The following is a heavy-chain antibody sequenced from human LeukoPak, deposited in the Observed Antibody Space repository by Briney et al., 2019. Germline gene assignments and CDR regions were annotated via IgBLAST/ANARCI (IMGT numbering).Heavy chain of an antibody. V-gene: IGHV1-2*02. J-gene: IGHJ4*02. CDR1: GYTFTGYY. CDR3: ARDRPNYDILTGYYRGDYFDY. CDR2: INSNKGGT. Sequence: ASVKVSCKASGYTFTGYYMHWVRQAPGQGFEWVGWINSNKGGTNYAQKFQGRVTMTRDTSISTAYMELNRLTSDDTAVFYCARDRPNYDILTGYYRGDYFDYWGQGTLVTVSS. D-gene: IGHD3-9*01.